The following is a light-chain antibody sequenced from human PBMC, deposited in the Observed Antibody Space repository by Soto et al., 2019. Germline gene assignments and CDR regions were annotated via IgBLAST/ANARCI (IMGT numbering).Light chain of an antibody. V-gene: IGLV2-14*01. Sequence: QSALTQPASVSGSPGQSIAISCTGTSSDIGRYNYVSWYQQHPGKAPKLMIYEVTNRPSGLSDRFSGSKSGNTASLTISGLQAEDEADYYCTSYTSSSTVIFGGGTKLTVL. CDR1: SSDIGRYNY. CDR2: EVT. J-gene: IGLJ2*01. CDR3: TSYTSSSTVI.